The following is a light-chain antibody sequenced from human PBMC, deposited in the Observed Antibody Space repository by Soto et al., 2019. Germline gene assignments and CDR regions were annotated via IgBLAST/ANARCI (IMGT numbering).Light chain of an antibody. J-gene: IGKJ1*01. CDR3: QQYNNSARI. V-gene: IGKV3-15*01. CDR2: GAS. Sequence: EIVMTQSPATLSVSPGERATLSCRASQSFSSNLSWYQHKPGQAPSLLIYGASTRATGIPARFSGSGSGTDFTLTISSLQYADLAVYYCQQYNNSARIFGQGTKLHIK. CDR1: QSFSSN.